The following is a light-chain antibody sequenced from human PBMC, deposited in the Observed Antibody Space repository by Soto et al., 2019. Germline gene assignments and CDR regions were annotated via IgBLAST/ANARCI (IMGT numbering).Light chain of an antibody. CDR1: SSDVGGYNY. CDR3: SSYRSSNTQV. V-gene: IGLV2-14*01. Sequence: QSALTQPASVSGSPGQSITISCTGTSSDVGGYNYVSWYQQHPGKAPKLMIYEVSNRPSGVSNRFSGSKSGNTASLTISGHQAEDDGDYYCSSYRSSNTQVFGGGTQLTVL. CDR2: EVS. J-gene: IGLJ3*02.